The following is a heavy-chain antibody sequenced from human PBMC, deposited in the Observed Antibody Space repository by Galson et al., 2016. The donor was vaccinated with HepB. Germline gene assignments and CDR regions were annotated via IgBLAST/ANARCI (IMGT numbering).Heavy chain of an antibody. V-gene: IGHV1-18*04. CDR3: ARALDHSIAHGHWYFDL. J-gene: IGHJ2*01. CDR1: GYTFTNYG. D-gene: IGHD2-15*01. CDR2: ISAYNGNT. Sequence: SVKVSCKASGYTFTNYGISWVRQAPGQGLEWMGWISAYNGNTNYAQKFQGRVTMTTDTSTTTAYMDLRSLRSDDTAMYYCARALDHSIAHGHWYFDLWGRGTLVTVSS.